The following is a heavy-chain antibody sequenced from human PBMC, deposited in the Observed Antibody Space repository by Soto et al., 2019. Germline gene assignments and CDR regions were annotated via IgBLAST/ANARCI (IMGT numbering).Heavy chain of an antibody. Sequence: QVQLVESGGGVVQPGRSLSLSCAASGFTFRSYGMHWVRQAPGKGLEWVAVISYDGNNKYYADSVKGRFTISRVNSKNTLYLQMNSLRAEDTAVYYCAKKYGDYGSYFDLWGRGTLVTVSS. D-gene: IGHD4-17*01. CDR3: AKKYGDYGSYFDL. CDR2: ISYDGNNK. V-gene: IGHV3-30*18. CDR1: GFTFRSYG. J-gene: IGHJ2*01.